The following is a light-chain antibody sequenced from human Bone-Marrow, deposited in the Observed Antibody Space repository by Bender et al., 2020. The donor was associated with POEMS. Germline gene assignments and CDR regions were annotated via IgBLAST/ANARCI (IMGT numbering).Light chain of an antibody. Sequence: QSALTQPASVSGSPGQSITIPCTGTSSDVGGYNYVSWYQQHPGKAPTLMIYDVSNRPSGVSSRFSGSKSGNTASLTISGLQAEDEADYYCASYTSSSTKVFGGGTKVTVL. V-gene: IGLV2-14*01. CDR3: ASYTSSSTKV. J-gene: IGLJ2*01. CDR1: SSDVGGYNY. CDR2: DVS.